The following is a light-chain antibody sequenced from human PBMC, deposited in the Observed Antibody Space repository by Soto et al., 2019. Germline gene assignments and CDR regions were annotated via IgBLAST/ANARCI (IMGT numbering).Light chain of an antibody. CDR3: QQYYSTLFT. V-gene: IGKV4-1*01. CDR1: QSVLYSSNNKNY. CDR2: WAS. Sequence: DIVMTQSPDSLAVSLGERATINCKSSQSVLYSSNNKNYLAWYQQKPGQPPQLLISWASTRESGVPDRFSGSGSGRDFTLTISSLQAEDVAVYYCQQYYSTLFTFGPGTKVDIK. J-gene: IGKJ3*01.